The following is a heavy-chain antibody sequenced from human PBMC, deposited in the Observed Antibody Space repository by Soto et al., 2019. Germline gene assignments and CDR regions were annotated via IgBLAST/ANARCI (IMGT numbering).Heavy chain of an antibody. J-gene: IGHJ6*02. CDR2: ISSSSYT. V-gene: IGHV3-11*06. Sequence: RRLSCAASGFTFSDYYMSWIRQAPGKGLEWVSYISSSSYTNYADSVKGRFTISRDNAKNSLYLQMNSLRAEDTAVYYCARAPHQLQPFEYYYGMDVWGQGTTVTVSS. CDR3: ARAPHQLQPFEYYYGMDV. D-gene: IGHD2-2*01. CDR1: GFTFSDYY.